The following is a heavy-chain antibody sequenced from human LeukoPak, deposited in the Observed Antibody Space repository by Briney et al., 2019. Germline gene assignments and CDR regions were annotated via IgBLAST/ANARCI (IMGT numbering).Heavy chain of an antibody. CDR3: ARGASLTYYYESGDYYLFDY. D-gene: IGHD3-22*01. V-gene: IGHV1-2*02. J-gene: IGHJ4*02. CDR2: INPKSGAT. Sequence: ASVKVSCKTSGYTFSGYYIPWVRQAPGQGLEWMGWINPKSGATKYAQNFQGRVTMTRDRPITTVNMELSRLRYDDRAVYYCARGASLTYYYESGDYYLFDYWGQGTLVTVSS. CDR1: GYTFSGYY.